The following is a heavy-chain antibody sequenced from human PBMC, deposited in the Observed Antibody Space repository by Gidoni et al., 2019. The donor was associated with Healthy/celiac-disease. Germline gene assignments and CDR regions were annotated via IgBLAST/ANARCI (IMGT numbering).Heavy chain of an antibody. CDR3: ASPHGRRTNSDYYYYYYGMDV. D-gene: IGHD1-1*01. V-gene: IGHV1-69*01. Sequence: QVQLVQSGAEVKKPGSSVKVSCKASGGTFSSYAISWVRQAPGQGLEWMGGIIPIFGTANYAQKFQGRVTITADESTSTAYMELSSLRSEDTAVYYCASPHGRRTNSDYYYYYYGMDVWGQGTTVTVSS. CDR1: GGTFSSYA. CDR2: IIPIFGTA. J-gene: IGHJ6*02.